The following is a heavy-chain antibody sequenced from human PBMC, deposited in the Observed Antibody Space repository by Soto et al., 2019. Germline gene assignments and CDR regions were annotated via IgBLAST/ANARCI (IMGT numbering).Heavy chain of an antibody. CDR2: VSTHDDDT. CDR3: ARDWYSGNSEISDF. V-gene: IGHV1-18*01. CDR1: GYTFTSYG. Sequence: ASVKVSCKASGYTFTSYGISWVRQAPAQGLEWMGWVSTHDDDTRYAQKLQGRVTMTTDTSTNTAYMELRSLRSDDTAMYYCARDWYSGNSEISDFWGQGTLVTVSS. J-gene: IGHJ4*02. D-gene: IGHD1-26*01.